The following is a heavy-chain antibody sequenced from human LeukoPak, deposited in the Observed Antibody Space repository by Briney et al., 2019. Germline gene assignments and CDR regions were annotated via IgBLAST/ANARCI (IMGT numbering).Heavy chain of an antibody. D-gene: IGHD6-19*01. J-gene: IGHJ4*02. CDR3: ARAGKSSGWYGIGYFDY. CDR2: INHSGST. CDR1: GGSFSGYY. Sequence: SETLSLTCAVYGGSFSGYYWSWIRQPPGKGLEWIGEINHSGSTNYNPSLTSRVTISVDTSKNQFSLKLSSVTAADTAVYYCARAGKSSGWYGIGYFDYWGQGTLVTVSS. V-gene: IGHV4-34*01.